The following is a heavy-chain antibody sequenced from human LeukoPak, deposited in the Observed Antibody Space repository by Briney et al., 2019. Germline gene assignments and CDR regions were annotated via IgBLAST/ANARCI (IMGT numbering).Heavy chain of an antibody. J-gene: IGHJ4*02. V-gene: IGHV1-2*02. CDR3: AREIVHSGGDS. Sequence: GASVKVSCKASGYNFTDYSIHWVRQAPGQGLEWMGWITPKNGDTSYAQKLQGRVTMTRDTSISTAHMEVSRLTSEDTAVYYCAREIVHSGGDSWGQGTLVIVSS. D-gene: IGHD1-26*01. CDR1: GYNFTDYS. CDR2: ITPKNGDT.